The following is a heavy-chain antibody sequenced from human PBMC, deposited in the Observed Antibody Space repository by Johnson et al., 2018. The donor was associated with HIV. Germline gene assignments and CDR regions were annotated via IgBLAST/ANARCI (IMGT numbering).Heavy chain of an antibody. CDR2: ISRSGSTI. D-gene: IGHD3-22*01. CDR3: ASSTLWSYYYGRDAFDI. J-gene: IGHJ3*02. CDR1: GFTFSSYA. Sequence: VQLVESGGGLVKPGVSLRLSCAASGFTFSSYAMSWVRQAPGKGLEWISYISRSGSTIYYADSVKGRFTISRDNAKNSLHLQMNSLRAEDTAVYYCASSTLWSYYYGRDAFDIWGQGTMVTVSS. V-gene: IGHV3-48*04.